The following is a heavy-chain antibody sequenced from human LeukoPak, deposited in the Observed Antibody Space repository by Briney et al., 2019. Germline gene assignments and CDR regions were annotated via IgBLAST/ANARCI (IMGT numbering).Heavy chain of an antibody. D-gene: IGHD4-17*01. CDR3: AKFGTVTTPLGWFDP. CDR2: ISWNSGSI. Sequence: PGGSLRLSCAASGFTFDDYAMHWVRQAPGKGLEWVSGISWNSGSIGYADSVKGRFTISRDNAKNSLYLQMNSLRAEDTALYYCAKFGTVTTPLGWFDPWGQGTLVTVSS. CDR1: GFTFDDYA. V-gene: IGHV3-9*01. J-gene: IGHJ5*02.